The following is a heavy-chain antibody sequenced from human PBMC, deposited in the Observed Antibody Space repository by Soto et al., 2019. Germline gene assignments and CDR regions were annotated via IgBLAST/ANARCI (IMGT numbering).Heavy chain of an antibody. Sequence: QVQLVQSGAEEKKPGASVKVSCKASGYTFTSYAMHWVRQAPGQRLEWMGWINAGNGNTKYSQKFQGRVTSTRDTPASTAYMELISLRSEDTAGYYCARGIAPYYFYFWGQGTLVTVSS. CDR1: GYTFTSYA. D-gene: IGHD6-13*01. CDR3: ARGIAPYYFYF. V-gene: IGHV1-3*05. J-gene: IGHJ4*02. CDR2: INAGNGNT.